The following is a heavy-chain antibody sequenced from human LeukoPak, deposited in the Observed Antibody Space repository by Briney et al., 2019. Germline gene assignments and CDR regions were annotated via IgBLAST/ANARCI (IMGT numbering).Heavy chain of an antibody. V-gene: IGHV4-39*07. Sequence: SETLSLTCTVSGGSISSSSCYWGWIRQPPGKGLEWIGSIYYSGSTYYNPSLKSRVTISVDTSKNQFSLKLSSVTAADTAVYYCARDRCSSTSCPFDYWGQGTLVTVSS. CDR3: ARDRCSSTSCPFDY. CDR1: GGSISSSSCY. J-gene: IGHJ4*02. CDR2: IYYSGST. D-gene: IGHD2-2*01.